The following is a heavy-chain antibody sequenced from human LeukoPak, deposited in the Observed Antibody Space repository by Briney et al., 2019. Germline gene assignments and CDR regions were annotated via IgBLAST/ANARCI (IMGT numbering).Heavy chain of an antibody. J-gene: IGHJ4*02. V-gene: IGHV1-46*01. CDR3: ASSSASDYDFWSGSNIGYDY. CDR1: GYFFTSFY. D-gene: IGHD3-3*01. CDR2: INPSVGRT. Sequence: GASVKVSCKASGYFFTSFYMRWVRQAPGQGLEWMGIINPSVGRTNYAQKFQGRVTMTRDTSTSTVYMELSSLRSEDTAVYYCASSSASDYDFWSGSNIGYDYWGQGTLVTVSS.